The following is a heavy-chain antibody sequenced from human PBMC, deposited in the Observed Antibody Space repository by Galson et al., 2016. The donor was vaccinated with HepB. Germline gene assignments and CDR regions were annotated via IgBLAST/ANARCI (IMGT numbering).Heavy chain of an antibody. CDR3: TTVYCSGGSCYSR. Sequence: SLRLSCAASGFTFSNAWMNWVRQAPGKGLEWVGRIKSKTDGGTTDYAAPVKGRFSVSRDDSKNTLYLQMNSLKTEDTAVYYCTTVYCSGGSCYSRWGQGTLVTVSS. CDR2: IKSKTDGGTT. V-gene: IGHV3-15*01. D-gene: IGHD2-15*01. CDR1: GFTFSNAW. J-gene: IGHJ4*02.